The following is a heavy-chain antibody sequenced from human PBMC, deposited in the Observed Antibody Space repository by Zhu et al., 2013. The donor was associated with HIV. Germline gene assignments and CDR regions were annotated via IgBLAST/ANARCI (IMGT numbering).Heavy chain of an antibody. J-gene: IGHJ4*02. D-gene: IGHD2-21*01. CDR3: ARGTPYIVVVIASLDY. CDR2: ISYDGSNK. CDR1: GFTFSSYA. Sequence: VQLVESGGGVVQPGRSLRLSCAASGFTFSSYAMHWVRQAPGKGLEWVAVISYDGSNKYYADSVKGRFTISRDNSKNTLYLQMNSLRAEDTAVYYCARGTPYIVVVIASLDYWGQGTLVTVSS. V-gene: IGHV3-30-3*01.